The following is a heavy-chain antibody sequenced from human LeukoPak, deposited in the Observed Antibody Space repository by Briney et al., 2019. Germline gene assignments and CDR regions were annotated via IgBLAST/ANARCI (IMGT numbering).Heavy chain of an antibody. CDR3: ARGLYNYGPLFDY. Sequence: PSETLSLTCTVSGGSIRSSYYYWGWIRQPPGKGLEWIGYVYYSGSTNYNPSLKSRVIILVDTSKNQFSLKLSSVTAADTAVYYCARGLYNYGPLFDYWGQGTLVTISS. CDR2: VYYSGST. J-gene: IGHJ4*02. D-gene: IGHD5-24*01. V-gene: IGHV4-61*05. CDR1: GGSIRSSYYY.